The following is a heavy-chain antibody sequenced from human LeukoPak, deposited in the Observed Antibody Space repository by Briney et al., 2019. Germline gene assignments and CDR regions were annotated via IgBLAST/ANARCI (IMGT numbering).Heavy chain of an antibody. CDR2: ISGSGGST. CDR3: AKDATGFGVAVVDY. V-gene: IGHV3-23*01. D-gene: IGHD6-19*01. CDR1: GFTFSSYA. J-gene: IGHJ4*02. Sequence: GGSLRLSCAASGFTFSSYAMSWVRRAPGKGLKWVSAISGSGGSTYYADSVKGRFTISRDKSKNTLYLQMNSLRAEDTAVYYCAKDATGFGVAVVDYWGQGTLVTVSS.